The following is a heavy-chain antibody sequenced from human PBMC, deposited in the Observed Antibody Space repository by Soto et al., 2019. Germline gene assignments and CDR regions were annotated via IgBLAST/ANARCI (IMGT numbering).Heavy chain of an antibody. Sequence: SVKVACKTSGGPLSRHAINLVRQAPGQGLEWMGGIIPMFGTTNYAQKFKGRFTISADESTSTAYMELSSLRSEDAAVYYCARAAIHGGSWYFWFDPWGQGTLVTVSS. CDR2: IIPMFGTT. CDR3: ARAAIHGGSWYFWFDP. CDR1: GGPLSRHA. J-gene: IGHJ5*02. V-gene: IGHV1-69*13. D-gene: IGHD6-13*01.